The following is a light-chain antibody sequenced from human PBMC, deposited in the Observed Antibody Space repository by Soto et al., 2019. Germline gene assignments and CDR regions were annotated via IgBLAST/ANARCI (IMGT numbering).Light chain of an antibody. J-gene: IGKJ1*01. CDR1: QSVDTTF. Sequence: EIVLTQSPGSLSLSPGQRATLSCRASQSVDTTFFAWYQKKPGQAPRLLIQGASKRATGIPDRFSGSGSGTDFTLIISRLEPEDFAVYYFQQYMSSVTFGQGTKVDIK. CDR3: QQYMSSVT. V-gene: IGKV3-20*01. CDR2: GAS.